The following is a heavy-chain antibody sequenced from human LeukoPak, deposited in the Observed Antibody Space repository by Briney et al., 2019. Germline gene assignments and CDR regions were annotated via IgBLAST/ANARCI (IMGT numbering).Heavy chain of an antibody. Sequence: SETLSLTCTVSGGSISSSSYYWGWIRQPPGKGLEWIGSIYYSGSTYYNPSLKSRVTISVDTSKNQFSLKLSSVTAADTAVYYCARDGHEGYDILTGQPYPGMDVWGQGTTVTVSS. CDR3: ARDGHEGYDILTGQPYPGMDV. D-gene: IGHD3-9*01. J-gene: IGHJ6*02. CDR1: GGSISSSSYY. V-gene: IGHV4-39*07. CDR2: IYYSGST.